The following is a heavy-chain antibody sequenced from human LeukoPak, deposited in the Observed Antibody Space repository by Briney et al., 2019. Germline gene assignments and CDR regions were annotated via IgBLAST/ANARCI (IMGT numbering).Heavy chain of an antibody. Sequence: GGSLRLSCTVSGFTVSSNSMSWVRQAPGKGLEWVSFIYSAGSIYYSDSVKGRFTISIDNAKNSLYLQMNSLRAEDTALYYCARGVGVRYFDMYYFDYWGQGTLVTVSS. J-gene: IGHJ4*02. CDR2: IYSAGSI. V-gene: IGHV3-53*01. CDR3: ARGVGVRYFDMYYFDY. CDR1: GFTVSSNS. D-gene: IGHD3-9*01.